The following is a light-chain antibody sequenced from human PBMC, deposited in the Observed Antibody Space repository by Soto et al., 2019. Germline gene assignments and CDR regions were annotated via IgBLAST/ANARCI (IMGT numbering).Light chain of an antibody. CDR2: DVT. J-gene: IGLJ2*01. CDR3: CSYAGKYTFL. CDR1: SSDVGGYTY. Sequence: QSALTQPRSVSGSPGQSVTISCTGTSSDVGGYTYVSWYQQNAGKPSKLMIYDVTKRPSGVPDRFSGSKSGNTASLTISGLQAEDESDYYCCSYAGKYTFLFGAGTKLTVL. V-gene: IGLV2-11*01.